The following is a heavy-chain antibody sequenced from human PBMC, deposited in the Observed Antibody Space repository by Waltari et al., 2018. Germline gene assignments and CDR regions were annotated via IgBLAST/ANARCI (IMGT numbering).Heavy chain of an antibody. Sequence: QVQLVQSGAEVKKPGSSVKVSCKASGGTFSSYAISWVRQAPGQGLEWMGRIIPILGIANYAQKCQGRVTITADKSTSTAYMELSSLRSEDTAVYYCARTNDEGPPFDYWGQGTLVTVSS. CDR3: ARTNDEGPPFDY. CDR1: GGTFSSYA. D-gene: IGHD1-1*01. J-gene: IGHJ4*02. CDR2: IIPILGIA. V-gene: IGHV1-69*04.